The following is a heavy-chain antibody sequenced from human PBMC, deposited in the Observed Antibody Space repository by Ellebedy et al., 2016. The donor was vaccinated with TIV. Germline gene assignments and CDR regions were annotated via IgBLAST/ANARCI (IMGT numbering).Heavy chain of an antibody. V-gene: IGHV4-4*02. D-gene: IGHD3-10*01. CDR3: AGSSGWYFFDY. CDR1: GGSINSGTW. Sequence: MPSETLSLTCAVSGGSINSGTWWNWVRQPPGKGLEWIAEISHSGSINHNPSLKSRVTLSVDTSKNQISLKLSSVTAADTAVYYCAGSSGWYFFDYWGQGTLVTVSS. J-gene: IGHJ4*02. CDR2: ISHSGSI.